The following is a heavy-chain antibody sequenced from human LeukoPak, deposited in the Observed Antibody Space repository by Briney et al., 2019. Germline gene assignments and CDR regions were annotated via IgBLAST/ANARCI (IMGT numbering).Heavy chain of an antibody. CDR1: GGSFNGYS. J-gene: IGHJ5*02. CDR3: ARGALAFRRVAGIFS. CDR2: ISHSGGT. V-gene: IGHV4-34*01. D-gene: IGHD6-19*01. Sequence: PSETLSLTCAVSGGSFNGYSYTWIRQPPGKGLEWIGEISHSGGTSYNPSLKSRLTISVDSSRKQFSLKLTSVTAADTALYFCARGALAFRRVAGIFSWGRGTQVTVSS.